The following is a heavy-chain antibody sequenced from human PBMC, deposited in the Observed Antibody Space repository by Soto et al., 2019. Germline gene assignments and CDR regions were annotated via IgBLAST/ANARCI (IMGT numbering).Heavy chain of an antibody. CDR1: GFTFSNAW. CDR3: TTETPRYYDILTGPLDYYYYYMDV. J-gene: IGHJ6*03. Sequence: PGGSLRLSCAASGFTFSNAWMSWVRQAPGKGLEWVGRIKSKTDGETTDYAAPVKGRFTISRDDSKNTLYLQMNSLKTEDTAVYYCTTETPRYYDILTGPLDYYYYYMDVWGKGTTVTVSS. CDR2: IKSKTDGETT. V-gene: IGHV3-15*01. D-gene: IGHD3-9*01.